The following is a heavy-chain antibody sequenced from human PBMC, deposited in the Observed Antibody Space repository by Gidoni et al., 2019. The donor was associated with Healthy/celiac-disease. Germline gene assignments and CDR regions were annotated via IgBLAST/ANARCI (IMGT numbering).Heavy chain of an antibody. CDR3: ARDYDILTGSYYFDY. Sequence: QVQLVQSGAEVKKPGASVKVSCKASGYTFTSYGIRWVRQAPGQGLEWMGWISAYNGNTNYAQKLQGRVNMTTDTSTSTAYMELRSLRSDDTAVYYCARDYDILTGSYYFDYWGQGTLVTVSS. J-gene: IGHJ4*02. CDR1: GYTFTSYG. D-gene: IGHD3-9*01. CDR2: ISAYNGNT. V-gene: IGHV1-18*01.